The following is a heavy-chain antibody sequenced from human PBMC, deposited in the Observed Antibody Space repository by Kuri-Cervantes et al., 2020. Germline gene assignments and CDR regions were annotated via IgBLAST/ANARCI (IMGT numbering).Heavy chain of an antibody. J-gene: IGHJ3*02. CDR2: INHSGST. CDR3: ARGRRGTNYYGSGSYQALDAFDI. D-gene: IGHD3-10*01. Sequence: GSLRLSCTVSGGSISSYYWSWIRQPPGKGLEWIGEINHSGSTNYNPSLKSRVTISVDTSKNQFSLKLSSVTAADTAVYYCARGRRGTNYYGSGSYQALDAFDIWGQGTMVTVSS. V-gene: IGHV4-34*01. CDR1: GGSISSYY.